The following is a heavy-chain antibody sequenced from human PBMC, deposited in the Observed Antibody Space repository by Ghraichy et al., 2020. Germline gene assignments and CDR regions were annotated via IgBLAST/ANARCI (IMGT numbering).Heavy chain of an antibody. CDR2: ISYDGGHK. D-gene: IGHD6-19*01. V-gene: IGHV3-30*18. Sequence: GGSLRLSCAASGFTFSSYDMHWVRQAPGKGLEWVAVISYDGGHKYYADSVKGRFTISRDNSKNTLYLQMNSLRAEDTAVYYCAKERNIYSTGWGEQDYWGQATLVTVSA. J-gene: IGHJ4*02. CDR3: AKERNIYSTGWGEQDY. CDR1: GFTFSSYD.